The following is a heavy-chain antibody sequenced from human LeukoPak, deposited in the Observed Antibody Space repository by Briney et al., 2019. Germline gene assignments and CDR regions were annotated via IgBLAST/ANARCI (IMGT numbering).Heavy chain of an antibody. J-gene: IGHJ4*02. V-gene: IGHV4-34*01. CDR3: ARDSHSGFQ. Sequence: SETLSLTCTVSDGSFNFYFWHWIRQPPGKGLDWIGEIDNRGSTQYNPSLRSRVTISVDTSRNQFSLELISVTAADTAVYFCARDSHSGFQWGQGTLVTVSS. D-gene: IGHD3-10*01. CDR2: IDNRGST. CDR1: DGSFNFYF.